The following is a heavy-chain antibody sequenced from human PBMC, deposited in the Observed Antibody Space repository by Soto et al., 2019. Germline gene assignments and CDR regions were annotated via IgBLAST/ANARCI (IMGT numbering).Heavy chain of an antibody. D-gene: IGHD2-2*01. V-gene: IGHV4-31*03. J-gene: IGHJ3*02. Sequence: QVQLQESGPGLVKPSQTLSLTCTVSGGSISSGGYYWSWIRQHPGKGLEWIGYIYYSGSTYYNPSLKSRVTISVDTSKNQFSLKLSSVTAADTAVYYCARGMYCSSTSCYQPSDALDAFDIWGQGTMVTVSS. CDR1: GGSISSGGYY. CDR3: ARGMYCSSTSCYQPSDALDAFDI. CDR2: IYYSGST.